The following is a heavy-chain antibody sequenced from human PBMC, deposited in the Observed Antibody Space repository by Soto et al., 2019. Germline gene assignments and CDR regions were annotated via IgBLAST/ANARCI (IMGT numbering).Heavy chain of an antibody. V-gene: IGHV3-66*01. CDR2: IYSGGST. D-gene: IGHD6-6*01. CDR1: GFTVSSNY. J-gene: IGHJ4*02. CDR3: ERAKAARPFDY. Sequence: EVQLVESGGGLVQPGGSLRLSCAASGFTVSSNYMSWVRQAPGKGLEWVSVIYSGGSTYYADSVKGRFTISRDNSKNTLYLQMNSLRAEDTAVYYCERAKAARPFDYWGQGTLVTVSS.